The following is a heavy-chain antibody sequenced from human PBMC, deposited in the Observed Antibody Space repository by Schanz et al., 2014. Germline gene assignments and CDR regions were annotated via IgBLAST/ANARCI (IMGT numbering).Heavy chain of an antibody. V-gene: IGHV3-48*04. CDR3: AREQIMAAAGLVDY. J-gene: IGHJ4*02. Sequence: VQLLQFGGGVVQPGRSLRLSCAASGFTFSSYGMHWVRQAPGKGLEWVSYICSSGNTIYYADSVKGRFTISRDNAKNSLYLQMNSLRAEDTAVFYCAREQIMAAAGLVDYWGQGTLVTVSS. D-gene: IGHD6-13*01. CDR1: GFTFSSYG. CDR2: ICSSGNTI.